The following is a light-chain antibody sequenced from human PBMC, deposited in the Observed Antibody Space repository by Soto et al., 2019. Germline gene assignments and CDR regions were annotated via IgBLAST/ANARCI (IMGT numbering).Light chain of an antibody. CDR3: QQYNNWPPWT. J-gene: IGKJ1*01. V-gene: IGKV3-15*01. CDR1: QSVSSN. Sequence: EIVMTQSPATLSVSPGERATLSCRASQSVSSNFAWYQQKPGQDPRLLIYGESTRTTGIPARLRGSGSGTEFTLTISSLQSEDFAVSYCQQYNNWPPWTFGQGTKVEIK. CDR2: GES.